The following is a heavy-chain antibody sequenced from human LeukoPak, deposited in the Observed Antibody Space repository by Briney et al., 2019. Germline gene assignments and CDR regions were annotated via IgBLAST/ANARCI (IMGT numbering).Heavy chain of an antibody. Sequence: GGSLRLSCAASGFTLSSYWMHWVRQAPGKGLVWVSRINSDGSSTSYADSVKGRFTISRDNAKNTLYLQMNSLRAEDTAVYYCARAPSWAAAGTGNWFDPWGQGTLVTVSS. CDR3: ARAPSWAAAGTGNWFDP. V-gene: IGHV3-74*01. J-gene: IGHJ5*02. D-gene: IGHD6-13*01. CDR1: GFTLSSYW. CDR2: INSDGSST.